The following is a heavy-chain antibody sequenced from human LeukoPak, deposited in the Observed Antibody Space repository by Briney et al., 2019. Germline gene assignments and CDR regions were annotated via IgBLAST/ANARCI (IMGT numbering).Heavy chain of an antibody. CDR3: AKGEGSSWFEYYYYGMDV. D-gene: IGHD6-13*01. CDR2: ISGSGGST. CDR1: GFTFSSYA. J-gene: IGHJ6*02. Sequence: GGSLRLSCAASGFTFSSYAMSWVRQAPGKGLEWVSAISGSGGSTYYADSVKGRFTISRDNSKNTQYLQMNSLRAEDTAVYYCAKGEGSSWFEYYYYGMDVWGQGTTVTVSS. V-gene: IGHV3-23*01.